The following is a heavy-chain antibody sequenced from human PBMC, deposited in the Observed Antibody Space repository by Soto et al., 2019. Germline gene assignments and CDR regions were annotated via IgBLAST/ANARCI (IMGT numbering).Heavy chain of an antibody. CDR2: ISGSGGST. CDR1: GFTFSSYA. CDR3: AKDQDPQLLRYFDWSPFDY. J-gene: IGHJ4*02. D-gene: IGHD3-9*01. V-gene: IGHV3-23*01. Sequence: QSGGSLRLSCAASGFTFSSYAMSWVRQAPGKGLEWVSAISGSGGSTYYADSVKGRFTISRDNSKNTLYLQMNSLRAEDTAVYYCAKDQDPQLLRYFDWSPFDYWGQGTLVTVSS.